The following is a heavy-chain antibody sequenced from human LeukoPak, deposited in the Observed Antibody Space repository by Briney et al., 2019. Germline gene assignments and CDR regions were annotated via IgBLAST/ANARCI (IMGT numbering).Heavy chain of an antibody. CDR1: GGSILTTNW. J-gene: IGHJ4*02. Sequence: SETLSLTCAVSGGSILTTNWWSWVRQPPGKGLEWIGEVHLSGASNYNPSLKSRVNMSIDKSKNQLSLELTSVTAADTAINYCTRESGAFSPFGFWGQGTLVTVSS. CDR2: VHLSGAS. D-gene: IGHD1-26*01. V-gene: IGHV4-4*02. CDR3: TRESGAFSPFGF.